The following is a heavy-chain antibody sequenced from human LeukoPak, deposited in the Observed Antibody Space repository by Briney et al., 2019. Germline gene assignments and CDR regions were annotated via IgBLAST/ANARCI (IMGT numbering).Heavy chain of an antibody. CDR3: ARGAYDYVWGSYRYRYYFDY. CDR1: GYTFTGYY. CDR2: INPNRGGT. V-gene: IGHV1-2*02. D-gene: IGHD3-16*02. Sequence: ASVKVSCKPSGYTFTGYYMHWGRQAPGQGLEWRGWINPNRGGTNYAQKVQGRVTMTRDTSISTAYMELSRLRSDDTAVYYCARGAYDYVWGSYRYRYYFDYWGQGTLVTVSS. J-gene: IGHJ4*02.